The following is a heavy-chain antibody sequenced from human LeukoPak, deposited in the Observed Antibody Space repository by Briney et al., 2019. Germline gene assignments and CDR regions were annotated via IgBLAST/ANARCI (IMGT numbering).Heavy chain of an antibody. D-gene: IGHD3-3*01. CDR3: ARGRNYDFWSGYYTGWFER. Sequence: SETQSLTCTVSGGSISSYYWSWIPQPAGKGLERIGRIYTSGSTNYNPSLKSRVTMSVDTSKNQFSLKLSSVTAADTAVYYCARGRNYDFWSGYYTGWFERWGQGTLVTVSS. V-gene: IGHV4-4*07. J-gene: IGHJ5*02. CDR1: GGSISSYY. CDR2: IYTSGST.